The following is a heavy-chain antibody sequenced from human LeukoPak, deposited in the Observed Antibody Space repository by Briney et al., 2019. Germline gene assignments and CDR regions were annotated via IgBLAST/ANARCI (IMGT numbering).Heavy chain of an antibody. Sequence: GGSLRLSCAASGLNFSSRWMNWVRQAPGQGLEWVASIKEDGSEKHYVDSVKGRFTISRDNSKNTLYLQMNSLRAEDTAVYYCATDLGIVGATMFDYWGQGTLVTVSS. CDR3: ATDLGIVGATMFDY. V-gene: IGHV3-7*01. J-gene: IGHJ4*02. CDR1: GLNFSSRW. D-gene: IGHD1-26*01. CDR2: IKEDGSEK.